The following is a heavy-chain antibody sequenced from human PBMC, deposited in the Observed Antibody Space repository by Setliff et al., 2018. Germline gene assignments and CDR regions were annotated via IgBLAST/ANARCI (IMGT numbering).Heavy chain of an antibody. D-gene: IGHD5-18*01. Sequence: PSATLSLTCTVSGGSVSTYYWSWIRQPPGKGLEWIGFIFYSGYTHYNPSLKSRVTMSVDVSRDQFSLELSSVTAADTAVYFCARGSGRGYSYGLFDYWGQGSLVTVSS. CDR3: ARGSGRGYSYGLFDY. V-gene: IGHV4-59*02. J-gene: IGHJ4*02. CDR1: GGSVSTYY. CDR2: IFYSGYT.